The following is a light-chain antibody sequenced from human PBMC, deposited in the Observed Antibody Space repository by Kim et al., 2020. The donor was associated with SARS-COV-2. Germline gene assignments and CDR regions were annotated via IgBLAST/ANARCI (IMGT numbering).Light chain of an antibody. V-gene: IGKV1-39*01. CDR2: AAS. Sequence: ASVGDKVTITCRASQSISNYLKWYQQKPGRAPILLIYAASSLQSGVPSRFSGSGSGTDFTLTISSLQPEDFATYYCQQSYSVPKTFGRGTKVDIK. CDR1: QSISNY. J-gene: IGKJ1*01. CDR3: QQSYSVPKT.